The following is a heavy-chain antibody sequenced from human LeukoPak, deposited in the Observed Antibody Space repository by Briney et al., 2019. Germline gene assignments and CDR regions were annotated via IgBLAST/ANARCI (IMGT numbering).Heavy chain of an antibody. J-gene: IGHJ4*02. CDR2: ISVYNGNT. CDR1: GYTFTDNG. Sequence: RALVKVSCKASGYTFTDNGISWVRQAPGQGLEWMGWISVYNGNTNYAQKFRDRLTMTTDTPTSTAYMHLRSLTSDDTAVYFCAGVSSGYDDYWGQGTLVTVSS. D-gene: IGHD3-22*01. V-gene: IGHV1-18*01. CDR3: AGVSSGYDDY.